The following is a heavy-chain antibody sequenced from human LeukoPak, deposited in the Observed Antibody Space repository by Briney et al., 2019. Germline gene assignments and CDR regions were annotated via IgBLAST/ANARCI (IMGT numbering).Heavy chain of an antibody. CDR2: IYSAGSGGAT. CDR1: GFTVSSNY. J-gene: IGHJ4*02. Sequence: GGSLRLSCAASGFTVSSNYMSWVRQAPGKGLEWVSVIYSAGSGGATYYADSVTGRFTISRDSSMSPLYLQMNSLRVEDTAVYYCARGDGYNFWEYWGQGTLVTVSS. V-gene: IGHV3-53*01. CDR3: ARGDGYNFWEY. D-gene: IGHD5-24*01.